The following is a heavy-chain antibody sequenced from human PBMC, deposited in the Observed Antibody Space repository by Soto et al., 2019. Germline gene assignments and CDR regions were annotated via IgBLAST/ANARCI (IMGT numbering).Heavy chain of an antibody. CDR3: AKDGLAARPNFYYYYYMDV. V-gene: IGHV3-30*18. J-gene: IGHJ6*03. D-gene: IGHD6-6*01. Sequence: GGSLRLSCAASGFTFSSYGMHWVRQAPGKGLEWVAVISYDGSNKYYADSVKGRFTISRDNSKNTLYLQMNSLRAEDTAVYYCAKDGLAARPNFYYYYYMDVWGKGTTVTVSS. CDR2: ISYDGSNK. CDR1: GFTFSSYG.